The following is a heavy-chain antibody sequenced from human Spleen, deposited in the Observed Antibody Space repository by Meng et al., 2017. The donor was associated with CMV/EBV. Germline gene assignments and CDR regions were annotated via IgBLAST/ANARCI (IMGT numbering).Heavy chain of an antibody. D-gene: IGHD1-14*01. Sequence: GGSLRLSCAASGFTFSRNGMYWVRQAPGKGLEWVAFIRYDERNKYYAKSVQGRFTISRDNSRNTLYLQMNSLRTEDTALYYCTRDWDSGSYGMDVWGQGTTVTVSS. J-gene: IGHJ6*02. V-gene: IGHV3-30*02. CDR1: GFTFSRNG. CDR3: TRDWDSGSYGMDV. CDR2: IRYDERNK.